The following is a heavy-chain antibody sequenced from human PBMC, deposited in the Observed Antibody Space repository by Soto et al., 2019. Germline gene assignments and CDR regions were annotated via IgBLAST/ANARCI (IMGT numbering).Heavy chain of an antibody. D-gene: IGHD3-22*01. CDR1: GFTFSSYA. CDR2: ISYDGSNK. CDR3: ARDGGGDSSGFDY. Sequence: GGSLRLSCAASGFTFSSYAMHWVRQAPGKGLEWVAVISYDGSNKYYADSVKGRFTISRDNSKNTLYLQMNSLRAEDTAVYYCARDGGGDSSGFDYWGQGTLVTVSS. V-gene: IGHV3-30-3*01. J-gene: IGHJ4*02.